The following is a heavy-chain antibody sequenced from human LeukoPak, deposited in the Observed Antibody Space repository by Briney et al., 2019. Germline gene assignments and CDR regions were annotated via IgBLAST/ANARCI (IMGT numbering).Heavy chain of an antibody. J-gene: IGHJ4*02. CDR1: GASIGSYY. CDR3: ARDAPTAYCSGGTCYFDY. Sequence: SETLSLTCTVSGASIGSYYWSWIRQSPGKGLEWIGYIYYSGRTNYNPSLKSRVTISLDTSKNQFSLKLSSVTAADTAVYYCARDAPTAYCSGGTCYFDYWGQGTLVTVSS. D-gene: IGHD2-15*01. CDR2: IYYSGRT. V-gene: IGHV4-59*12.